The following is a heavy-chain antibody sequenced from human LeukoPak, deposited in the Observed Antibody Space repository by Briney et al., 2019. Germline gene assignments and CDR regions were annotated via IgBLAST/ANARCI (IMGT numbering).Heavy chain of an antibody. CDR1: GFTVSRSY. Sequence: GGSLILPCVASGFTVSRSYMSWVRQAPGKGLEWVSNIYSAGATYYADSVTGRFTISRDDSKNTLYLQMNSLTAEDTALYYCVRMSDLAYYFDSWGQGTLVTVSS. CDR2: IYSAGAT. CDR3: VRMSDLAYYFDS. D-gene: IGHD3-3*02. V-gene: IGHV3-66*01. J-gene: IGHJ4*02.